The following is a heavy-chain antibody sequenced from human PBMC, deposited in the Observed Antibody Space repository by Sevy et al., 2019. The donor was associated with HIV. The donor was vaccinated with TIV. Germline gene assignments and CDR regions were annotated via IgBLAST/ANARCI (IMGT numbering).Heavy chain of an antibody. Sequence: GGSLRLSCAASGFTFSTYVMHWVRQAPGKGLEWVTFIRDDGTTKYNADSVKGRFTVSRDNSKNTLYLQMNSLRAEDTAVYYCVKGLGMVQGALLSDDIWGQGTKVTVSS. D-gene: IGHD3-10*01. V-gene: IGHV3-30*02. CDR2: IRDDGTTK. J-gene: IGHJ3*02. CDR3: VKGLGMVQGALLSDDI. CDR1: GFTFSTYV.